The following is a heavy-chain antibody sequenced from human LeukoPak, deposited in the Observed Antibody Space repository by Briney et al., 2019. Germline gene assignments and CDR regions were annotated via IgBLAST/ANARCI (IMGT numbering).Heavy chain of an antibody. Sequence: GGSLRLSCVASGFTFGNYWMSWVRQALGKGLEWVANIKQDGSETYYVDSVKGRFTISRDNAKNSLFLQMNSLRAEDTAVYYCARVGGRYSPLGYWGQGTLVTVSS. CDR3: ARVGGRYSPLGY. D-gene: IGHD3-16*02. J-gene: IGHJ4*02. CDR1: GFTFGNYW. CDR2: IKQDGSET. V-gene: IGHV3-7*01.